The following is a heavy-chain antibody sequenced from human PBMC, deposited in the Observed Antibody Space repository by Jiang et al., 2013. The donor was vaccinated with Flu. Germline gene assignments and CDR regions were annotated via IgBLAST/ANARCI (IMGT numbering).Heavy chain of an antibody. V-gene: IGHV4-30-2*01. CDR1: GGSISSGGYS. CDR3: ARELGDYYASVTTNWFDP. CDR2: IYHNGNT. D-gene: IGHD3-10*01. J-gene: IGHJ5*02. Sequence: GSGLVKPSETLSLTCAVSGGSISSGGYSWSWIRQPPGKGLEWIGYIYHNGNTYYNPSVKSRVTISLDRSKNQFSLKLTSVTAADTAVYYCARELGDYYASVTTNWFDPWGQGTLVTVSS.